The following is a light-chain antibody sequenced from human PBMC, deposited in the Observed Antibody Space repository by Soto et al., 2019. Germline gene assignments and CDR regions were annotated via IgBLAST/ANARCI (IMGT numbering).Light chain of an antibody. J-gene: IGKJ5*01. V-gene: IGKV3-20*01. CDR1: HSVSSSY. CDR3: QQYGSSPSIT. CDR2: GAS. Sequence: EIVLTQAPGTLSLSPLERSTLSFIAIHSVSSSYLAWYQQKPGQAPRLLIYGASSRATGIPDRFSGSGSGTDFTLTISRLEPEDFAVYYCQQYGSSPSITFGQGTRLEIK.